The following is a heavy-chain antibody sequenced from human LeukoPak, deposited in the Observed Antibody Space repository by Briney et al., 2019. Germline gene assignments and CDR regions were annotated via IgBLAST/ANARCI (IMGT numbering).Heavy chain of an antibody. CDR1: GGSIFTYY. V-gene: IGHV4-59*01. CDR2: IYYSGNT. CDR3: ARVSYSRSYDYWYFDL. J-gene: IGHJ2*01. Sequence: SETLSLTCTVSGGSIFTYYWSWIRQPPGKGLEWIGYIYYSGNTNYNPSLKSRVTISVDTSKNQFSLKLRSVTAADTAVYYCARVSYSRSYDYWYFDLWAVAPWSLSLQ. D-gene: IGHD6-13*01.